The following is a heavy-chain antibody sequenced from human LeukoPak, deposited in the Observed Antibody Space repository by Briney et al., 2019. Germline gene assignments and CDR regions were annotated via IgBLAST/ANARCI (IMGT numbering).Heavy chain of an antibody. CDR1: GFTFSTYA. V-gene: IGHV3-23*01. CDR3: AKERAGYTNPYYFDY. J-gene: IGHJ4*02. Sequence: GGSLRLSCAASGFTFSTYAMSWVRQAPGKGLEWISTISGSGANTYYADSVRGRFTISRDNSKNTLYLHMNSLRAEDTAVYCCAKERAGYTNPYYFDYWGQGTLVTVSS. CDR2: ISGSGANT. D-gene: IGHD3-16*02.